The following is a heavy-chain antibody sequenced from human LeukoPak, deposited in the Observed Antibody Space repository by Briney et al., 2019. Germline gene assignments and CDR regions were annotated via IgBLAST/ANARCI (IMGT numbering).Heavy chain of an antibody. CDR1: GFTFSSYG. CDR3: AKEPSDCSSTSCYHRPDSPDY. V-gene: IGHV3-30*02. CDR2: IRYDGSNK. J-gene: IGHJ4*02. Sequence: PGGSLRLSCAASGFTFSSYGMHWVRQAPGKGLEWVAFIRYDGSNKYYADSVKGRFTISRDNSKNTLYLQMNSLRAEDTAVYYCAKEPSDCSSTSCYHRPDSPDYWGQGALVTVSS. D-gene: IGHD2-2*01.